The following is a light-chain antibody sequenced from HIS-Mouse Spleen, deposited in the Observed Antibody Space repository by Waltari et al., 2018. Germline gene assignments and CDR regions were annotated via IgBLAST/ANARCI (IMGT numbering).Light chain of an antibody. J-gene: IGKJ1*01. CDR3: QQYYSTPPT. CDR1: QRVLYSANNKNY. Sequence: DIVMTQSPDSLAVSLGERATINCKSSQRVLYSANNKNYLAWYQQKPGQPPKLLIYWASTRESGVPDRVSGRGSGTDFTLTISSLQAEDVAVYYCQQYYSTPPTFGQGTKVEIK. CDR2: WAS. V-gene: IGKV4-1*01.